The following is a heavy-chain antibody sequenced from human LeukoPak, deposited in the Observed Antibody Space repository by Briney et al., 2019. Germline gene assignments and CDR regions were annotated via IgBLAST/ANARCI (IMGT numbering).Heavy chain of an antibody. Sequence: ASVKVSCKASGYTFTSYDINWVRQATGQGLEWMGWMNPNSGNTGYAQKFQGRVTMTRNTSISTAYMELGSLRSEDTAVYYCARGPWVIAAALYYYYYMDVWGKGTTVTVSS. CDR3: ARGPWVIAAALYYYYYMDV. V-gene: IGHV1-8*01. CDR2: MNPNSGNT. CDR1: GYTFTSYD. J-gene: IGHJ6*03. D-gene: IGHD6-13*01.